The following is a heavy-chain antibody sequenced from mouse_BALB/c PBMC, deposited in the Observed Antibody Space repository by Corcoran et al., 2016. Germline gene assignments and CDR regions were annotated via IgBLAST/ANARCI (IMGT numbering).Heavy chain of an antibody. CDR1: GYSFTGYY. V-gene: IGHV1-34*02. CDR2: INPYNGAT. J-gene: IGHJ1*01. CDR3: ARDYDYWYFDV. D-gene: IGHD2-4*01. Sequence: EVQLQQSGPELVKPGVSVKISCKASGYSFTGYYMHWVKQSHVKSLEWIGRINPYNGATSYNQNFKDKASLTVDKSSSTAYMELHSLTSEDSAVYYCARDYDYWYFDVWGAGTTVTVSS.